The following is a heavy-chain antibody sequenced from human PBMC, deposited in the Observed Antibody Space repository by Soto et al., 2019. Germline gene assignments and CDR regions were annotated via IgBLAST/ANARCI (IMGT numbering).Heavy chain of an antibody. V-gene: IGHV1-69*02. CDR3: AILGLYCSSTSCPNDAFDI. D-gene: IGHD2-2*01. J-gene: IGHJ3*02. CDR1: GGTFSSYT. Sequence: GASVKVSCKASGGTFSSYTISWVRQAPGQGLEWMGRIIPILGIANYAQKFQGRVTITADKSTSTAYMELSSLRSEDTAVYYCAILGLYCSSTSCPNDAFDIWGQGTMVTVSS. CDR2: IIPILGIA.